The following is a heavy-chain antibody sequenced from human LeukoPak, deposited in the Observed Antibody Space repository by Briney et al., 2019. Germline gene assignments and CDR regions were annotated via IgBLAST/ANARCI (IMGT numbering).Heavy chain of an antibody. V-gene: IGHV1-2*06. CDR2: INPNSGGT. J-gene: IGHJ3*02. Sequence: ASVKVSCKASGYTFTGYYMHWVRQAPGQGREWMGRINPNSGGTNYAQKFQGRVTMTRDTSISTAYMELSRLRSDDTAVYYCARVVWSSGWYGAFDIWGQGTMVTVSS. CDR3: ARVVWSSGWYGAFDI. D-gene: IGHD6-19*01. CDR1: GYTFTGYY.